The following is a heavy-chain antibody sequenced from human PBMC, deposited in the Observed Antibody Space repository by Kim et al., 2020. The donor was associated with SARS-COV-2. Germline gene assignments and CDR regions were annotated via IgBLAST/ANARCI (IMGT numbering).Heavy chain of an antibody. J-gene: IGHJ4*02. CDR2: INTNTGNP. CDR3: ARGWWVGYYYDSSGYPLDY. V-gene: IGHV7-4-1*02. D-gene: IGHD3-22*01. CDR1: GYTFTSYA. Sequence: ASVKVSCKASGYTFTSYAMNWVRQAPGQGLEWMGWINTNTGNPTYAQGFTGRFVFSLDTSVSTAYLQISSLKAEDTAVYYCARGWWVGYYYDSSGYPLDYWGQGTLVTVSS.